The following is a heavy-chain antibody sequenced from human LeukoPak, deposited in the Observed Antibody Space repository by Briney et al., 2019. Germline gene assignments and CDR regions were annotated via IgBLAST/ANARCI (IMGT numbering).Heavy chain of an antibody. V-gene: IGHV4-38-2*01. D-gene: IGHD3-3*01. CDR2: IYHSGST. CDR3: ARSVFGVVTIYYFDY. J-gene: IGHJ4*02. Sequence: SETLSLTCAVSGYSISSGYYWGWIRQPPGKGLEWIGSIYHSGSTYYNPSLKSRVTISVDTSKNQFSLKLSSVTAVDTAVYYCARSVFGVVTIYYFDYWGQGTLVTVSS. CDR1: GYSISSGYY.